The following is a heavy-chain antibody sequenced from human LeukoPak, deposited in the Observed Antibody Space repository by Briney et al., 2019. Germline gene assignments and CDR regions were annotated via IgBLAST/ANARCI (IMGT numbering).Heavy chain of an antibody. CDR2: ISGSGDST. D-gene: IGHD3-10*01. CDR3: AKDRYYGSGNYYREFDY. V-gene: IGHV3-23*01. CDR1: GFTFSSYA. J-gene: IGHJ4*02. Sequence: PGGSLRLSCAASGFTFSSYAMSWVRQAPGKGLQWVSAISGSGDSTYYADSVQGRFTISRDNSKNTLYLQMNSLRAEDTAVYYCAKDRYYGSGNYYREFDYWGQGTLVTVSS.